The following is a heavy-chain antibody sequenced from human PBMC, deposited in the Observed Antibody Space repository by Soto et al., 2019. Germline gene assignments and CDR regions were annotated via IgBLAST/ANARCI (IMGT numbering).Heavy chain of an antibody. CDR2: INAGNGNT. CDR3: ARAKGACDI. Sequence: QVQLVQSGAEVKKPGASVKVSCKASGYTFTSYAMHWVRQAYGQRLEWMGWINAGNGNTKYSQKFQGRVTITMDTSGSTAYRELSSRRSEDTAVFYCARAKGACDIWGQGTMVTVSS. J-gene: IGHJ3*02. CDR1: GYTFTSYA. V-gene: IGHV1-3*01.